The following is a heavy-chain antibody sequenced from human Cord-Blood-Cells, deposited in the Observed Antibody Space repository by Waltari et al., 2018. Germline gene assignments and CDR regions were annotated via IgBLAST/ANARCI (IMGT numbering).Heavy chain of an antibody. J-gene: IGHJ4*02. Sequence: EVQLLESGGGLVQPGGSLRLSCAASGFTFSSYAMSWVRQAPGKGLEWVSAISGSGGSTYYADSVKGRFTISRDNCKNTLYLQMNSLRAEDTAVYYCVPLIGDSSGYYFDYWGQGTLVTVSS. D-gene: IGHD3-22*01. CDR3: VPLIGDSSGYYFDY. CDR1: GFTFSSYA. V-gene: IGHV3-23*01. CDR2: ISGSGGST.